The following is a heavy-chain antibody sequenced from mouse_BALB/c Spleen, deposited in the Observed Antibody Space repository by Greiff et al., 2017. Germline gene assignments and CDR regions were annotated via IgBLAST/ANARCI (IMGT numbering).Heavy chain of an antibody. J-gene: IGHJ1*01. CDR3: ARGNYHWYFDV. V-gene: IGHV1-54*01. D-gene: IGHD2-1*01. CDR1: GYAFTNYL. Sequence: QVQLQQSGAELVRPGTSVKVSCKASGYAFTNYLIEWVKQRPGQGLEWIGVINPGSGGTNYNEKFKGKATLTADKSSSTAYMQLSSLTSDDSAVYFCARGNYHWYFDVWGAGTTVTVSS. CDR2: INPGSGGT.